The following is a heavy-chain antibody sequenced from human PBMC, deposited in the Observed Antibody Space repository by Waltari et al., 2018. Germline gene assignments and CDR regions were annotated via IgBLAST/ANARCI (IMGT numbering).Heavy chain of an antibody. V-gene: IGHV4-39*01. CDR2: IYYSGSI. J-gene: IGHJ5*02. CDR1: GGSISRSSFY. CDR3: ARHWKRNGYRFDP. D-gene: IGHD5-12*01. Sequence: QLQLQESGPGLVKPSGTLSLTCSVSGGSISRSSFYWGWVRQSPGKGLEWIGSIYYSGSIYYNPTLQSRVTISGDTSKNQFSLNLSSVTAADTAVYYCARHWKRNGYRFDPWGQGTRVTVSS.